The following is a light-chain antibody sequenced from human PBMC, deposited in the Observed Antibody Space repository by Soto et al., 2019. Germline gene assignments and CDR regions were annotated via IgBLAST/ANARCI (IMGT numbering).Light chain of an antibody. CDR2: AAS. CDR1: QSISSY. Sequence: DIPMTQSPSSLSASVGDRVTITCRASQSISSYFNWYQQKPGKAPKLLIYAASSLQSGVPSRFSGSGSGTDFTLTISSLQPEDFATYYCQQSYSTPPTFGGGTKVEIK. V-gene: IGKV1-39*01. J-gene: IGKJ4*01. CDR3: QQSYSTPPT.